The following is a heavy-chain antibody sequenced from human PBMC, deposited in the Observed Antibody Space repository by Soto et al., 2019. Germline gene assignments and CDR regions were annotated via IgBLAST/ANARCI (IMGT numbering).Heavy chain of an antibody. CDR2: VRSKADGGTT. Sequence: EVQLVESGGGLVKPGGSLRLSCAASGFTFANAWMSWVRQAPGTGLEWVGRVRSKADGGTTDYAAPVKGRFTISRDDSETTLYLQMNSLKIDDTAVYYCRRDWDSTILWGQGTLVTVSP. CDR3: RRDWDSTIL. D-gene: IGHD1-7*01. V-gene: IGHV3-15*01. CDR1: GFTFANAW. J-gene: IGHJ4*02.